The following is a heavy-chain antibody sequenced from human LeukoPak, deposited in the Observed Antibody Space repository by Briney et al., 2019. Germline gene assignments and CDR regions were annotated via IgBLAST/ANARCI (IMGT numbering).Heavy chain of an antibody. CDR1: GGSFSGYY. J-gene: IGHJ4*02. CDR3: ASSDPDLLTI. V-gene: IGHV4-34*01. D-gene: IGHD3-3*01. Sequence: SETLSLTCAVYGGSFSGYYWSWIRQPPGKGLEWIGEINHSGSTNYNPSLKSRVTISVDTSKNQFSLKLSSVTAADTAVYYCASSDPDLLTIWGQGTLVTVSS. CDR2: INHSGST.